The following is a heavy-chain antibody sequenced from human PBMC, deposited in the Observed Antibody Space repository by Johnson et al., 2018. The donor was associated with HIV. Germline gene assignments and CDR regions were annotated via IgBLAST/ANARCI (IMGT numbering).Heavy chain of an antibody. D-gene: IGHD3-9*01. CDR3: AKDISDILTGGRDAFDI. CDR1: GFTFSSYA. J-gene: IGHJ3*02. CDR2: ISYDGSNK. V-gene: IGHV3-30*04. Sequence: QVQLVESGGGLVQPGGSLRLSCAASGFTFSSYAMHWVRQAPGKGLEWVAVISYDGSNKYFADSVKGRFTISRDNSKNTLYLQMNSLRAEDTALYYCAKDISDILTGGRDAFDIWGQGTMVTVSS.